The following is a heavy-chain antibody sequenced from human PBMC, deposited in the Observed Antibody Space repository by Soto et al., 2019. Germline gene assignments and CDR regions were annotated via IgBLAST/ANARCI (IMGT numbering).Heavy chain of an antibody. D-gene: IGHD4-17*01. CDR3: AYRPQVTVTTYYFVP. CDR2: LYWGDDK. V-gene: IGHV2-5*02. Sequence: QITLKESGPPLVKPTQTLTLTCNLSGFSLSTSGVGVGWFRQPPGKALEWLALLYWGDDKRYRPSLKSRLTATKDTSTKVVVLTMANMDPVDTATYFCAYRPQVTVTTYYFVPWAQGTLVTVSA. J-gene: IGHJ4*02. CDR1: GFSLSTSGVG.